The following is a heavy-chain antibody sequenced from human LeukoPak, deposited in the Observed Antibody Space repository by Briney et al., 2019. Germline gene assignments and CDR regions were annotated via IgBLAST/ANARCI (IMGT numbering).Heavy chain of an antibody. CDR3: ARAVGYYYDSSGYLDP. CDR2: IYHSGST. J-gene: IGHJ5*02. V-gene: IGHV4-30-2*01. D-gene: IGHD3-22*01. CDR1: GGSISSGGYS. Sequence: SETLSLTCAVSGGSISSGGYSWSWIRQPPGKGLEWIGYIYHSGSTYYNPFLKSRVTISVDRSKNQFSLKLSSVTAADTAVYYCARAVGYYYDSSGYLDPWGQGTLVTVSS.